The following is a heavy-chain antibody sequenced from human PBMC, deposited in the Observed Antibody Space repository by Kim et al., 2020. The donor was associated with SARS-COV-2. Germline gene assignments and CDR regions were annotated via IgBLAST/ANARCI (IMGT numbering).Heavy chain of an antibody. J-gene: IGHJ6*03. Sequence: GGSLRLSCAASGFTFSSYAMHWVRQAPGKGLEWVAVISYDGSNKYYADSVKGRFTISRDNSKNTLYLQMNSLRAEDTAVYYCARAPARHLLGYYYYMDVWGKGTTVTVSS. D-gene: IGHD1-1*01. CDR1: GFTFSSYA. CDR3: ARAPARHLLGYYYYMDV. CDR2: ISYDGSNK. V-gene: IGHV3-30-3*01.